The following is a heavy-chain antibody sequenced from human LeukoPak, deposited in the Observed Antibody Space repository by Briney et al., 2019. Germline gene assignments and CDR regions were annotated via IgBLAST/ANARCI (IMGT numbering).Heavy chain of an antibody. CDR2: ISAYNGNT. CDR3: AREVDPTKARDAFDI. J-gene: IGHJ3*02. Sequence: GASVKVSCKASGYTFTSYGISWVRQAPGQGLEWMGWISAYNGNTNYAQKLQGRVTMTTDTSTSTAYMELRSLRSDDTAVYYCAREVDPTKARDAFDIWGQGTMVTVSS. V-gene: IGHV1-18*01. CDR1: GYTFTSYG. D-gene: IGHD5-12*01.